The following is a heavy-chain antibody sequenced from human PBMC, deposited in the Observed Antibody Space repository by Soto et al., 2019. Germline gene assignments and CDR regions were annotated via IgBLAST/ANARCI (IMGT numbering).Heavy chain of an antibody. Sequence: QVRLVQSGAEVKKPGASVKVSCKASGYTFTSYDINWVRQATGQGLEWMGWMNPNSGKTGYAQKFQGRGTMTRNTSISTAYMELSSLRSEDTAVYYCATIVYDYIWGRYRNYAFDIWGQGTMVTVSS. CDR1: GYTFTSYD. CDR3: ATIVYDYIWGRYRNYAFDI. CDR2: MNPNSGKT. J-gene: IGHJ3*02. D-gene: IGHD3-16*02. V-gene: IGHV1-8*01.